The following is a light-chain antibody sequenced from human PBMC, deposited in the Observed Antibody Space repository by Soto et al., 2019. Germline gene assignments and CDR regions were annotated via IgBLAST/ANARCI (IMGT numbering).Light chain of an antibody. CDR1: SSDVGAYNF. CDR3: MSFTSSNTYV. Sequence: QSALTQPASVSGSPGQSITISCTGTSSDVGAYNFVSWYQHHPDKAPKVVIYDVANRPSGVSYRFSASKSGNTASLTISGRQAEDEADYYCMSFTSSNTYVFGTGTKLTVL. J-gene: IGLJ1*01. CDR2: DVA. V-gene: IGLV2-14*03.